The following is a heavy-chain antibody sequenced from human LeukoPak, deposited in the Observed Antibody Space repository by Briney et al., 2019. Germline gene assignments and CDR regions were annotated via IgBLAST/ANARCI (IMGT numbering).Heavy chain of an antibody. J-gene: IGHJ3*02. CDR2: IYYSGST. Sequence: SETLSLTCTVSGGSISSSSYYWGWIRQPPGKGLEWIGSIYYSGSTYYNPSLKSRVTISVDTSKNQFSLKLSSVTAADTAVYYCARRGFGEGAFDIWGQGTMVTVSS. CDR3: ARRGFGEGAFDI. V-gene: IGHV4-39*01. CDR1: GGSISSSSYY. D-gene: IGHD3-10*01.